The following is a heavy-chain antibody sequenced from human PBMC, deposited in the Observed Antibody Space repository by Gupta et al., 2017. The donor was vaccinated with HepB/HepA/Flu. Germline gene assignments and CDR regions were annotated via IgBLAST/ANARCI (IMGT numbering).Heavy chain of an antibody. CDR1: GFTFSPFA. J-gene: IGHJ4*02. D-gene: IGHD5-24*01. V-gene: IGHV3-30-3*01. Sequence: QVQLVESGGGVVQPGRSLRLSCAASGFTFSPFAMHWVRQAPGKGLEWVTVISYDGNNKYYADSVKGRFFISRDNSKNTVSMQMNSLRTEDTAVYYGARGDGYKGVDYWGQGTLVTVSS. CDR3: ARGDGYKGVDY. CDR2: ISYDGNNK.